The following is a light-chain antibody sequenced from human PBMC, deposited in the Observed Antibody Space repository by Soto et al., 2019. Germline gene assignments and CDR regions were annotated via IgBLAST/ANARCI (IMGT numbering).Light chain of an antibody. Sequence: MKVNQSPYTLSAAVGCRVTITWRASQGISSFLAWYQQKPGKAPNLLMYAASTLQSGVPSRFSGSGSGTESTLTISNLQPDDPATYSCQQYANYWTFGQGTKVDIK. CDR3: QQYANYWT. V-gene: IGKV1-5*01. J-gene: IGKJ1*01. CDR2: AAS. CDR1: QGISSF.